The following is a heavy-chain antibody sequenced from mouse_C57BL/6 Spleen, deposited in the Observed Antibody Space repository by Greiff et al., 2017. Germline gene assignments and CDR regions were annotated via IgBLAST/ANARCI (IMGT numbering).Heavy chain of an antibody. J-gene: IGHJ3*01. CDR3: TRYYDCSFAS. D-gene: IGHD2-4*01. CDR1: GFTFSSYA. CDR2: ISSGGDYI. Sequence: EVQLVESGEGLVKPGGSLKLSCAASGFTFSSYAMSWVRQTPEKRLEWVAYISSGGDYIYYADTVKGRFTISRDNARNTLYLQMSSLKSENTAMYYFTRYYDCSFASGGQGTLVIVSA. V-gene: IGHV5-9-1*02.